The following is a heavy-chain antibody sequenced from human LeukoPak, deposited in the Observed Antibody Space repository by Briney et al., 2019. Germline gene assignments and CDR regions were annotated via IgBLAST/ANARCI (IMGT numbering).Heavy chain of an antibody. V-gene: IGHV1-2*02. CDR2: INPNSGGT. CDR1: GYSFTGYY. CDR3: ARTCSSTSCTIDY. Sequence: VSVKVSCKASGYSFTGYYMHWVRQAPGQGLEWMGWINPNSGGTDYAQKFQGRVTMTRDTSISTAYMALSRLRSDDTAVFYCARTCSSTSCTIDYWGQGTLVTVSS. J-gene: IGHJ4*02. D-gene: IGHD2-2*01.